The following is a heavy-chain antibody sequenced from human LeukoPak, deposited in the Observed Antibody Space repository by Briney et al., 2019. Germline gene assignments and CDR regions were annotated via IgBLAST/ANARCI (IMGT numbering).Heavy chain of an antibody. Sequence: GGGLRLSCAATGFTLHNYAMNWVRQTPGDGLDCVFSMDYGGGATYYADSVKGRFTISRDNSKGTLYLEMNNLRAEDTALYYCTMQPLLAGTIDSCGAGTLGTVSS. V-gene: IGHV3-23*01. D-gene: IGHD3-9*01. CDR1: GFTLHNYA. J-gene: IGHJ4*02. CDR3: TMQPLLAGTIDS. CDR2: MDYGGGAT.